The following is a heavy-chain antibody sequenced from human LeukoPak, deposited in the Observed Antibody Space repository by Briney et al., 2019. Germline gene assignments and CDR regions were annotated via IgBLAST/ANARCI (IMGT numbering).Heavy chain of an antibody. CDR2: LSAGGHT. J-gene: IGHJ4*02. CDR1: GFSVSTNY. D-gene: IGHD3-10*01. V-gene: IGHV3-66*01. CDR3: AKDIKKLGSGSYPPDY. Sequence: GGSLRLSCAVSGFSVSTNYLTWVRQAPGKGLEWVSVLSAGGHTYYADSVKGRFIISRDNSKNTLYLQMNSLRAEDTAVYYCAKDIKKLGSGSYPPDYWGQGTLVTVSS.